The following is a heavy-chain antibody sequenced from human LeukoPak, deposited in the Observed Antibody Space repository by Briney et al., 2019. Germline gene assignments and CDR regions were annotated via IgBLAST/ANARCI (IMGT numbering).Heavy chain of an antibody. CDR3: ARHRYSEYGFDP. J-gene: IGHJ5*02. CDR2: IYYTGGT. V-gene: IGHV4-59*02. D-gene: IGHD5-12*01. CDR1: GGSVSGYY. Sequence: PSETLSLTCTVSGGSVSGYYWFWIRQPPGKGLEYIGYIYYTGGTNYNPSLKSRVTISVDTSKNQFSLNLNSVTAADTAAYYCARHRYSEYGFDPWGQGTLVTVSS.